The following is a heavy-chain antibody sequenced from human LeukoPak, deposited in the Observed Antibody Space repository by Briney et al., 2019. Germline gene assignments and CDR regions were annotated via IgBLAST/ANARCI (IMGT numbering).Heavy chain of an antibody. J-gene: IGHJ4*02. V-gene: IGHV7-4-1*02. D-gene: IGHD3-22*01. Sequence: ASVKVSCKASGYTFTSYAMNWVRQAPGQGLEWMGWINTNTGNPTYAQGFTGRFVFSLDTSVSTACLQISSLKAEDTAVYYCARDYYDSSGYCDAFDYWGQGTLVTVSS. CDR1: GYTFTSYA. CDR2: INTNTGNP. CDR3: ARDYYDSSGYCDAFDY.